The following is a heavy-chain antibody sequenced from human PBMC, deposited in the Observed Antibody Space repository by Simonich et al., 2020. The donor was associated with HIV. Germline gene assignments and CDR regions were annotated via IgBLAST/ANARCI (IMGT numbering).Heavy chain of an antibody. V-gene: IGHV3-20*04. CDR3: ARDCGRVYCRNYYYYYMDV. D-gene: IGHD2-15*01. CDR1: GFTFDDYG. CDR2: MNLNGGST. Sequence: EVQLVESGGGVVRPGGLLRLSCAASGFTFDDYGMSWVRLVPGKRRELVSDMNLNGGSTGYADSVKGRFTISRDNAKNSLYLQMNSLRAEDTALYYCARDCGRVYCRNYYYYYMDVWGKGTTVTVSS. J-gene: IGHJ6*03.